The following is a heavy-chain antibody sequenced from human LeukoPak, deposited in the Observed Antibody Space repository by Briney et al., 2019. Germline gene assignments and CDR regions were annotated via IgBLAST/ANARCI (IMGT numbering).Heavy chain of an antibody. J-gene: IGHJ4*02. Sequence: GSLRLSCAASEFTLSSYFMHWVRQAPGKGLVWVSRINIDGRNTISADSVEGRFTISRDSAKNTLYLQMNSLRVEDTAVYYCARAVRWDGDLDYWGQGTLVTVSS. V-gene: IGHV3-74*01. D-gene: IGHD4-17*01. CDR2: INIDGRNT. CDR3: ARAVRWDGDLDY. CDR1: EFTLSSYF.